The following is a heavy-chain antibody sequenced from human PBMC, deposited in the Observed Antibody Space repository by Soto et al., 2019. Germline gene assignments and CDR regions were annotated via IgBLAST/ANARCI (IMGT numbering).Heavy chain of an antibody. Sequence: SETLSLTCSVSGGSISPYYWSWIRQPAGKGLEWIGRIYASGSTNYNPSLKSRVTMSVATSKNQFSLKLTSVTAADTATYYCARGGMAIIPTATAFDYWGPGPMLTVST. J-gene: IGHJ4*02. V-gene: IGHV4-4*07. D-gene: IGHD1-1*01. CDR1: GGSISPYY. CDR3: ARGGMAIIPTATAFDY. CDR2: IYASGST.